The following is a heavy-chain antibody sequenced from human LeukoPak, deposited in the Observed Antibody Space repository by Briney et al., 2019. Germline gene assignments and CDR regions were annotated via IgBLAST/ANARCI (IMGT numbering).Heavy chain of an antibody. CDR3: AASAGVTLGRF. V-gene: IGHV4-31*03. CDR1: GASIGGGTHY. CDR2: IYHTGIT. D-gene: IGHD3-16*01. J-gene: IGHJ4*02. Sequence: PSETLSLTCTVSGASIGGGTHYYNWIRQHPGKGLEWIGYIYHTGITSNNPSLKSRVTMSVDTSMNQVSLKLSSLTAADTAVYYCAASAGVTLGRFWGQGTLVSVSS.